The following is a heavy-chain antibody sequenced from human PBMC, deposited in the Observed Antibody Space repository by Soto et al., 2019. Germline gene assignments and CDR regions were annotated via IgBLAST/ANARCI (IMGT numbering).Heavy chain of an antibody. Sequence: QVQLVQSGADVKKPGASVKVSCKTSGYTFSGYFMHWLRQSPGQGLEWMGWMNPNSGGTDYAQNFQGRVSMTWDTSISTAYRELSRLRSDDTAIYYCARGYYSSSWSVVDYWGQGNLVPVSS. CDR3: ARGYYSSSWSVVDY. CDR2: MNPNSGGT. D-gene: IGHD6-13*01. V-gene: IGHV1-2*02. J-gene: IGHJ4*02. CDR1: GYTFSGYF.